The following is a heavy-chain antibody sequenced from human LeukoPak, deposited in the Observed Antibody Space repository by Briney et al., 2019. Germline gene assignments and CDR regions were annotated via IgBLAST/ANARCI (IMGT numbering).Heavy chain of an antibody. Sequence: GGSLRLSCVASGFTFSSYSMNWVRQAPGKGLEWVSYISSSSSTIYYADSVKGRFTISRDNAKNSMYLQMNSLRAEDTAVYYCARDSSWYGLYYMDVWGKGTTVTVSS. D-gene: IGHD6-13*01. CDR3: ARDSSWYGLYYMDV. J-gene: IGHJ6*03. V-gene: IGHV3-48*01. CDR1: GFTFSSYS. CDR2: ISSSSSTI.